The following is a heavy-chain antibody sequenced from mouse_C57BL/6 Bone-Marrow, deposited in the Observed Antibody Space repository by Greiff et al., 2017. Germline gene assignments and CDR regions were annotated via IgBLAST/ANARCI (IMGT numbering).Heavy chain of an antibody. CDR1: GYSITSGYY. J-gene: IGHJ3*01. CDR3: AIEPFAY. Sequence: EVKLVESGPGLVKPSQSLYLTCSVTGYSITSGYYWNWIRQFPGNKLEWMGYISYDGSNNYNPSLKNRISITRDTSKNQFFLTLNSVTTEEAATYYCAIEPFAYWGQGTLVTVSA. CDR2: ISYDGSN. V-gene: IGHV3-6*01.